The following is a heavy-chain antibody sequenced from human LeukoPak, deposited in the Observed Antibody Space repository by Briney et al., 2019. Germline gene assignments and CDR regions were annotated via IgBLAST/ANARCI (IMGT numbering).Heavy chain of an antibody. D-gene: IGHD3-9*01. CDR2: INPNSGGT. V-gene: IGHV1-2*02. CDR3: ARVDEGYYDILGGLGY. CDR1: GYTFTGYY. Sequence: ASVKVSCKASGYTFTGYYMHWVRQAPGQGLEWMGWINPNSGGTNYAQKFQGRVTMTRDTSISTAYMELSRLRSDDTAVYYCARVDEGYYDILGGLGYWGQGALVTVSS. J-gene: IGHJ4*02.